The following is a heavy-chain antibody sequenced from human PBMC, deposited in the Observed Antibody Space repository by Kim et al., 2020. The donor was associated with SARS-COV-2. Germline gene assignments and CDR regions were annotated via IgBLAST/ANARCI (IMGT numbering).Heavy chain of an antibody. Sequence: GESLKISCKGSGYSFTSYWISWVRQMPGKGLEWMGRIYPSDSYTNYSPSFQGHVTISADKSISTAYLQWSSLKASDTAMYYCARNGLTMVRGAIYGMDVWGQGTTVTVSS. CDR2: IYPSDSYT. D-gene: IGHD3-10*01. J-gene: IGHJ6*02. V-gene: IGHV5-10-1*01. CDR1: GYSFTSYW. CDR3: ARNGLTMVRGAIYGMDV.